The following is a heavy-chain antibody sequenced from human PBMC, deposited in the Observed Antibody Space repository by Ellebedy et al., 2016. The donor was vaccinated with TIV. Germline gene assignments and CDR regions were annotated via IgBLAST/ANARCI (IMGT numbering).Heavy chain of an antibody. CDR3: VTEGSYGDYRPPTHAFEF. J-gene: IGHJ3*01. Sequence: GESLKISCAAPGFTFSSYWMSWVRQAPGKGLEWVANINQDGSEKYYVDSVKGRFTISRDNAKNSLYLQMNGLGADDTAVYYWVTEGSYGDYRPPTHAFEFWGQGTMVTVSS. CDR1: GFTFSSYW. V-gene: IGHV3-7*01. D-gene: IGHD4-17*01. CDR2: INQDGSEK.